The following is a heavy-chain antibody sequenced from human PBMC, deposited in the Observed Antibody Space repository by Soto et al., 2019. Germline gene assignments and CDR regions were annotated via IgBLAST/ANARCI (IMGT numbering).Heavy chain of an antibody. Sequence: QVQLVQSGAEVKKPGASVKVSCKASGYTFTSYGISWVRQAPGQGLEWMGWISAYNGNTNYAQKLQGRVTMTTDTSTXXAXMXXRSLRSDDTAVYYCARCKYYYDSSGYYKGWYYVDYWGQGTLVTVSS. D-gene: IGHD3-22*01. CDR3: ARCKYYYDSSGYYKGWYYVDY. CDR1: GYTFTSYG. V-gene: IGHV1-18*01. J-gene: IGHJ4*02. CDR2: ISAYNGNT.